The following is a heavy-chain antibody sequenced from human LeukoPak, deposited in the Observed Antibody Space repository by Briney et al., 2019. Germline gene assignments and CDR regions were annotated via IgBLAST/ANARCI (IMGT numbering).Heavy chain of an antibody. CDR1: GGSISSGGYY. CDR2: IYYSGST. D-gene: IGHD3-9*01. CDR3: ARRYQYYYMDV. J-gene: IGHJ6*03. V-gene: IGHV4-31*03. Sequence: SETLSLTCTVSGGSISSGGYYWSWTRQHPGKGLEWIGYIYYSGSTYYNPSLKSRVTISVDTSKNQFSLKLSSVTAADTAVYYCARRYQYYYMDVWGKGTTVTVSS.